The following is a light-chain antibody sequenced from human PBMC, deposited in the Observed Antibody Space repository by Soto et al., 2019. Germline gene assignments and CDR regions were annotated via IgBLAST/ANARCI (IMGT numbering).Light chain of an antibody. V-gene: IGKV1-9*01. CDR2: AAS. CDR1: QGISSY. J-gene: IGKJ4*01. CDR3: LQDYNYPLT. Sequence: DIQLTQSPSFLSASVGDRVTITCRASQGISSYLAWYQQKPGKAPKLLIYAASTLQSGVPSRFSGSGSGTEFTLTISSLQPEDFATYYCLQDYNYPLTLGGGTKVDIK.